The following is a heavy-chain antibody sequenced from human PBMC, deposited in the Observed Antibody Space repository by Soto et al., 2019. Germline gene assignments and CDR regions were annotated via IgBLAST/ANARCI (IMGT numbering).Heavy chain of an antibody. CDR2: VDPNGGGS. J-gene: IGHJ4*02. D-gene: IGHD4-17*01. V-gene: IGHV1-2*04. CDR3: ATWVDYGDFEGFDF. CDR1: GYSFTDYK. Sequence: ASVKVSCKTSGYSFTDYKLHWVRQAPGQGLEWMGWVDPNGGGSNSAQKFQGSVTMTWDTSITTAYLDLTRLTTNDAATYFCATWVDYGDFEGFDFWGQGTLVTVSS.